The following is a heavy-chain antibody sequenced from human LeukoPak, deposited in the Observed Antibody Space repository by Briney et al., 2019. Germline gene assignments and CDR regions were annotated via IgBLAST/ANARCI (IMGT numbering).Heavy chain of an antibody. Sequence: GGSLRLSCAASGFTFSDYYMSWIRQAPGKGLEWVSYISSSSSTIYYADSVKGRFTISRDNAKNSLYLQMNSLRAEDTAVYYCARAWGYCSGGSCYLDYWGQGTLVTVSS. D-gene: IGHD2-15*01. CDR2: ISSSSSTI. CDR1: GFTFSDYY. J-gene: IGHJ4*02. V-gene: IGHV3-11*04. CDR3: ARAWGYCSGGSCYLDY.